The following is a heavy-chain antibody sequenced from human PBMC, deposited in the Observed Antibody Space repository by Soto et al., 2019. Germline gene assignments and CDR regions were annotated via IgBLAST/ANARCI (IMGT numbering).Heavy chain of an antibody. CDR3: ACSGYGSNDF. D-gene: IGHD3-22*01. J-gene: IGHJ4*02. CDR1: GFSFSGNA. Sequence: EVQLLESGGGLVQPGASLRLSCAASGFSFSGNAMSWVRQAPGKGLEWVSLITGNGDSTYYAESVKGRFTISRDNSRNTLYLQMNSLRAADTAVYYCACSGYGSNDFWGQGTLVTVSS. V-gene: IGHV3-23*01. CDR2: ITGNGDST.